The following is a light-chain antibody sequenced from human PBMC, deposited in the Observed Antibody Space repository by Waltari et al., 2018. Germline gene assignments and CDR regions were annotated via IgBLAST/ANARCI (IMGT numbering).Light chain of an antibody. J-gene: IGKJ2*01. V-gene: IGKV1-33*01. CDR3: QKFHIVLS. CDR1: QGVANS. Sequence: DIQMTQSTSSLSASVGDRVTITCQASQGVANSLNWYQQKPGKAPKLLISRASNLESGVPSRFSGGGYGTHFSLTISNLQPEDIATYYCQKFHIVLSFGQGTKLEIK. CDR2: RAS.